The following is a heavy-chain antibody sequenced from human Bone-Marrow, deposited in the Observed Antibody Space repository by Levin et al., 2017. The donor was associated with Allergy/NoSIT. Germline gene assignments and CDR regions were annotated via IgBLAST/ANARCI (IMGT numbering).Heavy chain of an antibody. CDR2: ISPATSTV. V-gene: IGHV3-11*01. CDR1: GFTFGDYY. J-gene: IGHJ4*02. Sequence: LSLTCAASGFTFGDYYMSWVRQAPGKGLEWLSYISPATSTVVYADSMKGRFTISRDNAMNLLFLQISSLRDEDTAVYYCATYLRDYYYFGSWGQGTFVTVSS. CDR3: ATYLRDYYYFGS. D-gene: IGHD4-17*01.